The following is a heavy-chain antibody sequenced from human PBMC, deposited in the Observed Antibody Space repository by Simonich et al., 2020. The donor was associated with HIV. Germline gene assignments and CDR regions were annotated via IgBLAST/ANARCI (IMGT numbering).Heavy chain of an antibody. Sequence: QVQLQQWGAGLLKPSDTLSLTCAVYGGSFSGYYWSWIRQPPGKGLEWIGEINHSGSTNYNPSLKSRVTISVDTSKNQFSLKLSSVTAADTAVYSCARGIPRNYYYFYYMDVWGKGTTVIVSS. CDR1: GGSFSGYY. V-gene: IGHV4-34*01. D-gene: IGHD1-1*01. CDR2: INHSGST. CDR3: ARGIPRNYYYFYYMDV. J-gene: IGHJ6*03.